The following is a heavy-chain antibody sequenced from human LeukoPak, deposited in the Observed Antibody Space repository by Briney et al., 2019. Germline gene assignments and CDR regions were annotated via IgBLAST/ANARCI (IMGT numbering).Heavy chain of an antibody. D-gene: IGHD2-15*01. J-gene: IGHJ4*02. CDR3: ARGDWLLDY. V-gene: IGHV7-4-1*02. CDR1: GYIFSNYG. Sequence: ASVKVSCKASGYIFSNYGMNWVRQAPGQGLKWMGLINTDTGNPTYAQGFTGRFVFSLDTSVSTAYLQISRLKAEDTAVYYCARGDWLLDYWGQGTLVTVSS. CDR2: INTDTGNP.